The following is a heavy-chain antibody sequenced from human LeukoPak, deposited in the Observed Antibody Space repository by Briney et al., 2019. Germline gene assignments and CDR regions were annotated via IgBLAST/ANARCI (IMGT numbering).Heavy chain of an antibody. V-gene: IGHV3-74*01. CDR3: ARGGILSSWYFDY. J-gene: IGHJ4*02. Sequence: GGSLRLSCAASGFTFSSYWMHWVRQAPGKGLEWVSRINSDGSSICYADSVKGRFTISRDNAKNTLYLQMNSLRAEDTAVYYCARGGILSSWYFDYWGQGTLVTVSS. CDR2: INSDGSSI. CDR1: GFTFSSYW. D-gene: IGHD6-13*01.